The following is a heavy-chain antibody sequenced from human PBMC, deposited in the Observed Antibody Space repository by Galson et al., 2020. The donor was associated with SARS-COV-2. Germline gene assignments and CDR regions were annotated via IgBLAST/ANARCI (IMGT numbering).Heavy chain of an antibody. CDR2: INHGGSS. J-gene: IGHJ3*02. V-gene: IGHV4-34*01. D-gene: IGHD3-22*01. Sequence: SETLSLTCAVYGGSFSGYYWSWIRQPPGKGLEWIGEINHGGSSNYNPSLKNRLTISVDTSKNQFSLKLSSVTAADTAVYYCAIGVGGLYYDSSGSYSTSDAFDIWGQGTMVTVSS. CDR3: AIGVGGLYYDSSGSYSTSDAFDI. CDR1: GGSFSGYY.